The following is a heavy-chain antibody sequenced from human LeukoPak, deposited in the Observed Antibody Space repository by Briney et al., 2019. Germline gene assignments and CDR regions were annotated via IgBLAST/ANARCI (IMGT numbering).Heavy chain of an antibody. J-gene: IGHJ2*01. Sequence: PAGGSLRLSCAASGFTFSSYAMSWVRQAPGKGLEWVSAISGSGGSTYYADSVKGRFTISRDNSKNTLYLQMNSLRAEDTAVYYCARAGLGGAPWYFDLWGRGTLVTVSS. CDR2: ISGSGGST. V-gene: IGHV3-23*01. CDR3: ARAGLGGAPWYFDL. CDR1: GFTFSSYA. D-gene: IGHD3/OR15-3a*01.